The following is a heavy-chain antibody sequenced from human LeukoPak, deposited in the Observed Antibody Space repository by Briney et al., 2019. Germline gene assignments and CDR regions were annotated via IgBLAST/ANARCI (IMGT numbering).Heavy chain of an antibody. V-gene: IGHV3-20*04. CDR1: GSAFDEHG. CDR3: ARAPITSPFYFDY. J-gene: IGHJ4*02. D-gene: IGHD2-2*01. Sequence: PGGSLRPSCTASGSAFDEHGMSWVRQVPGKGLEWVSGINWSGGSTGYADPLRGRFTISRDNAKNSLYLQMDSLRAEDTALYYCARAPITSPFYFDYWGQGTLVTVSS. CDR2: INWSGGST.